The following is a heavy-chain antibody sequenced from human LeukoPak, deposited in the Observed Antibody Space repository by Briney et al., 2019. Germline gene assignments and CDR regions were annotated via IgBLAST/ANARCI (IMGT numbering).Heavy chain of an antibody. CDR3: ARGRESYLDFDY. D-gene: IGHD2/OR15-2a*01. CDR1: GGSISSGGYY. Sequence: SETLSLTCTVSGGSISSGGYYWSWIRQHPGKGLEWIGYIYYSGSTYYNPSLKSRVTISVDRSKNQFSLKLSSVTAADTAVYYCARGRESYLDFDYWGQGTLVTVSS. J-gene: IGHJ4*02. CDR2: IYYSGST. V-gene: IGHV4-31*03.